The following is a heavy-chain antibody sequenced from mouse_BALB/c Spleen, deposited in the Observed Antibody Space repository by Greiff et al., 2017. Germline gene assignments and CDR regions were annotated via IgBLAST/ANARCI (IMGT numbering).Heavy chain of an antibody. CDR2: IWAGGST. D-gene: IGHD1-1*01. CDR3: ARVNYYGGAY. Sequence: VKLMESGPGLVAPSQSLSITCTVSGFSLTSYGVHWVRQPPGKGLEWLGVIWAGGSTNYNSALMSRLSISKDNSKSQVFLKMNSLQTDDTAMYYCARVNYYGGAYWGQGTLVTVSA. CDR1: GFSLTSYG. V-gene: IGHV2-9*02. J-gene: IGHJ3*01.